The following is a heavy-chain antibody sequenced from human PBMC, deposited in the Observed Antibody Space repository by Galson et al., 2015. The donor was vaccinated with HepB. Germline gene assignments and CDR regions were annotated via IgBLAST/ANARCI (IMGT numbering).Heavy chain of an antibody. J-gene: IGHJ2*01. CDR1: GFTFDDYA. CDR2: ISWNSGSI. Sequence: SLRLSCAASGFTFDDYAMHWVRQAPGKGLEWVSGISWNSGSIGYADSVKGRFTISRDNAKNSLYLQMNSLRAEDTALYYCAKSGAVTARYWYFDLWGRGTLVTVSS. D-gene: IGHD4-17*01. V-gene: IGHV3-9*01. CDR3: AKSGAVTARYWYFDL.